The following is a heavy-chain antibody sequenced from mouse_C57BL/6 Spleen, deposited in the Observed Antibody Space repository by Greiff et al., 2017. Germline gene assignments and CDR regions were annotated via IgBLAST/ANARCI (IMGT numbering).Heavy chain of an antibody. V-gene: IGHV1-22*01. CDR1: GYTFTDYN. D-gene: IGHD1-1*01. CDR2: INPNNGGT. Sequence: VQLQQSGPELVKPGASVKMSCKASGYTFTDYNMHWVKQSHGKSLEWIGYINPNNGGTSYNQKFKGKATLTVNKSSSTAYMELRSLTSEDSAVYYCARPFTTVVDPFDYWGQGTTLTVSA. CDR3: ARPFTTVVDPFDY. J-gene: IGHJ2*01.